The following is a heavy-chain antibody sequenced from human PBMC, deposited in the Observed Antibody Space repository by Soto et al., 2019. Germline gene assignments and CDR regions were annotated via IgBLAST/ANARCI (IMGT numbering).Heavy chain of an antibody. V-gene: IGHV3-23*01. J-gene: IGHJ4*02. Sequence: PGGSLRLSCAASGFTFSSYAMSWVRQAPGKGLEWVSAISGSGGSTYYADSVKGRFTISRDNSKNTLYLQMNSLRAEDPAVYYCSRDCAAGYYYESSGPTGYWGQGTLVTVSS. CDR2: ISGSGGST. D-gene: IGHD3-22*01. CDR3: SRDCAAGYYYESSGPTGY. CDR1: GFTFSSYA.